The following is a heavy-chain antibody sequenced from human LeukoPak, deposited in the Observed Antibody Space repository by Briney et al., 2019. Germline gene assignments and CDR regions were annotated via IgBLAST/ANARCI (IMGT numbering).Heavy chain of an antibody. CDR1: GDSFSSNSAT. V-gene: IGHV6-1*01. Sequence: SQTLSLTCAISGDSFSSNSATWNWIRQSPSRGLEWLGRTYYRSKWYKYYAVSVKGRITINPDTSKNQFSLQLNSVTPVDTAVYYCARGPSYFQHWGQGTLVTVSS. CDR2: TYYRSKWYK. CDR3: ARGPSYFQH. J-gene: IGHJ1*01.